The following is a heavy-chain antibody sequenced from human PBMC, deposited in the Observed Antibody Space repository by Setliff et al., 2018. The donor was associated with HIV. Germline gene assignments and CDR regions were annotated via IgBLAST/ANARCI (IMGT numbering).Heavy chain of an antibody. D-gene: IGHD3-3*01. V-gene: IGHV4-61*02. CDR3: ARGLSIFGVATPGFYSFMDV. J-gene: IGHJ6*03. Sequence: SETLSLTCTVSGGSISSGSYYWSWIRQPAGKGLEWIGRIYTSGSTNYNPSLKSRVTISVDTSKNQFSLKLSSVTAADTAVYYCARGLSIFGVATPGFYSFMDVWGKGTTVTVS. CDR1: GGSISSGSYY. CDR2: IYTSGST.